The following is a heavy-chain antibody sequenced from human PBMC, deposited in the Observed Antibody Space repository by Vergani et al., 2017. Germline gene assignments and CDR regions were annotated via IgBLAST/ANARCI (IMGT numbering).Heavy chain of an antibody. Sequence: EVQLVESGGGLVQPGGSLRLSCAASGFTFSSYSMNWVRQAPGKGLEWVSYISSSSSTIYYADYVKGRFTISRDNAKNSLYLQMNSLRDEDTAVYYCAVGLGYCSGGSCYPNWFDPWGQGTLVTVSS. CDR3: AVGLGYCSGGSCYPNWFDP. V-gene: IGHV3-48*02. CDR2: ISSSSSTI. CDR1: GFTFSSYS. D-gene: IGHD2-15*01. J-gene: IGHJ5*02.